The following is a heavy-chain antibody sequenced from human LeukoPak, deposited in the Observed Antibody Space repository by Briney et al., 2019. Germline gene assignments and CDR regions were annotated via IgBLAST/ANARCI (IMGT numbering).Heavy chain of an antibody. D-gene: IGHD6-13*01. CDR2: ISYDGSNK. V-gene: IGHV3-30-3*01. CDR3: ASSGSSSWLNWFDP. Sequence: GGSLRLSCAASGFTFSGYPIHWVRQAPGKGQEWVAVISYDGSNKYYADSVKGRFTISRDNSKNTLYLQMNSLRAEDTAVYYCASSGSSSWLNWFDPWGQGTLVTVSS. J-gene: IGHJ5*02. CDR1: GFTFSGYP.